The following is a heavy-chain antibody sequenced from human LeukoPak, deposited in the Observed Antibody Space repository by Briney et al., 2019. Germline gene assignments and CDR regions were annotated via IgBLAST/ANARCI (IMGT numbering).Heavy chain of an antibody. CDR1: GGSINTYY. D-gene: IGHD5-12*01. Sequence: PSETLSLTCSVSGGSINTYYWSCIRQPAGKGLEWIGRIHSSGSTHYNPSLKSRVTMSLDTSKNQFSLKLTSVTAADTAVYYCARAVGDSGYGRYFDYWGQGTLVAVSS. CDR3: ARAVGDSGYGRYFDY. V-gene: IGHV4-4*07. J-gene: IGHJ4*02. CDR2: IHSSGST.